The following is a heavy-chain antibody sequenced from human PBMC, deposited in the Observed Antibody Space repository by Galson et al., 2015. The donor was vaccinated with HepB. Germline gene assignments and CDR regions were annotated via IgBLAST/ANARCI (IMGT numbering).Heavy chain of an antibody. V-gene: IGHV3-21*01. CDR1: GFTFSSYS. J-gene: IGHJ3*02. CDR3: AIPGVGVDAFDI. CDR2: ISSSSSYI. D-gene: IGHD3-10*01. Sequence: SLRLSCAASGFTFSSYSMNWVRQAPGKGLEWVSSISSSSSYIYYADSAKGRFTISRDNAKNSLYLQMNSLRAEDTAVYYCAIPGVGVDAFDIWGQGTMATVSS.